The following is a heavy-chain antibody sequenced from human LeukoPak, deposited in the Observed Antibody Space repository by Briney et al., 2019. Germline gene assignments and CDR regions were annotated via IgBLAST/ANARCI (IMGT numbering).Heavy chain of an antibody. J-gene: IGHJ6*02. CDR3: ARGFDIVATIGYSVDYYYGMDV. D-gene: IGHD5-12*01. CDR1: GGSISSTNYF. CDR2: INHSGST. V-gene: IGHV4-39*07. Sequence: PSETLSLTCTVSGGSISSTNYFWDWIRQPPGKGLEWIGEINHSGSTNYNPSLKSRVTISVDTSKNQFSLKLSSVTAADTAVYYCARGFDIVATIGYSVDYYYGMDVWGQGTTVTVSS.